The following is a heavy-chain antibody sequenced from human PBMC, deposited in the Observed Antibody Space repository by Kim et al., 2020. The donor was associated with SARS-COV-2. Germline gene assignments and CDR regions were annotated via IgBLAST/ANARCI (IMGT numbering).Heavy chain of an antibody. Sequence: SETLSLTCTVSGGSISSSSYYWGWIRQPPGKGLEWIGSIYYSGSTYYNPSLKSRVTISVDTSKNQFSLKLSSVTAADTAVYYCAREGGLRWERAFDIWGQGTMVTVSS. CDR1: GGSISSSSYY. CDR3: AREGGLRWERAFDI. J-gene: IGHJ3*02. D-gene: IGHD1-26*01. CDR2: IYYSGST. V-gene: IGHV4-39*02.